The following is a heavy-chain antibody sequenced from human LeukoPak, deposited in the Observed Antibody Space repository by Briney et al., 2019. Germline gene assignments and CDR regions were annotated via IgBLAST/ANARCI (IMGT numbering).Heavy chain of an antibody. CDR3: SQSLRNGRFDY. D-gene: IGHD2-8*01. J-gene: IGHJ4*02. V-gene: IGHV4-31*03. CDR1: GGSISSGGYY. CDR2: IYYSGST. Sequence: PSETLSLTCTVSGGSISSGGYYWSWIRQHPGKGLEWIGYIYYSGSTYYDPSLKSRVTISVDTSKNQFSLKLSSVTAADTAVYYCSQSLRNGRFDYWGQGTLVTVSS.